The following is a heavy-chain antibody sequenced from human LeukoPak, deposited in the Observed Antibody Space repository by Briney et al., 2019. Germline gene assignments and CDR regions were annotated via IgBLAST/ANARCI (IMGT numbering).Heavy chain of an antibody. V-gene: IGHV3-21*01. CDR2: ISSSSSYI. CDR3: ARDPLYDFWSGYWSY. J-gene: IGHJ4*02. D-gene: IGHD3-3*01. Sequence: GGSLRLSCAASGFTFSSYSMNWVRQAPGKGLEWVSSISSSSSYIYYADSVKGRFTISRDNAKNSLYLQMNSLRAEDTAVYYCARDPLYDFWSGYWSYWGQGTLVTVSS. CDR1: GFTFSSYS.